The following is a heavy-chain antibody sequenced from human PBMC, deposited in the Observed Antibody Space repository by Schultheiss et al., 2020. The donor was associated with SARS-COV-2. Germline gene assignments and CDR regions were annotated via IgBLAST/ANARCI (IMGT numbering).Heavy chain of an antibody. CDR1: GFTFSSYA. J-gene: IGHJ4*02. CDR2: IYSGGST. V-gene: IGHV3-66*01. CDR3: AREEDYGDYPYYFDY. D-gene: IGHD4-17*01. Sequence: GGSLRLSCAASGFTFSSYAMSWVRQAPGKGLEWVSAIYSGGSTYYADSVKGRFTISRDNSKNTLYLQMNSLRAEDTAVYYCAREEDYGDYPYYFDYWGQGTLVTVSS.